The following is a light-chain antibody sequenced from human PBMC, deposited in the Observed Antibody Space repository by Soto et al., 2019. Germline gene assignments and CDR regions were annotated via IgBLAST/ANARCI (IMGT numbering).Light chain of an antibody. CDR3: QQYDNLPIT. Sequence: DSQMTPSPSSLSASVGDRATITCQASQDISNYLNWYQQKPGKAPKLLIYDASNLETGVPSRFSGSRSGTDFKFIISSLQPEDVATYYCQQYDNLPITFAQGTQLEIK. V-gene: IGKV1-33*01. J-gene: IGKJ5*01. CDR2: DAS. CDR1: QDISNY.